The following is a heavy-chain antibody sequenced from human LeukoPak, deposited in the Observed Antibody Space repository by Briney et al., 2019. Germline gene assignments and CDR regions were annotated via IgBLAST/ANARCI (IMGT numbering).Heavy chain of an antibody. D-gene: IGHD3-9*01. CDR2: IYPGDSDT. CDR3: ARQGMRGRAYYDILTGSPPRSGMDV. CDR1: GYSFTNYW. Sequence: GESLKISCKGSGYSFTNYWIGWVRQMPGKGLEWMGIIYPGDSDTRYSPSFQGQVTISADKSISTAYLQWSSLKASDTAIYYCARQGMRGRAYYDILTGSPPRSGMDVWGQGTTVTVSS. J-gene: IGHJ6*02. V-gene: IGHV5-51*01.